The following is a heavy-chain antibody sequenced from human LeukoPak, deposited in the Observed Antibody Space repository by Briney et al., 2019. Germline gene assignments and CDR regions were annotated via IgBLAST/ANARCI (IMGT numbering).Heavy chain of an antibody. D-gene: IGHD1-7*01. CDR1: GFTFSSYS. J-gene: IGHJ4*02. V-gene: IGHV3-20*04. CDR3: ARGKDWNYQSFDY. Sequence: GGSLRLSCAASGFTFSSYSMNWVREAPVKGLEWVSGINWNGGSTGYADSVKGRFTISRDNAKNSLYLQMNSLRAEDTALYYCARGKDWNYQSFDYWGQGTLVTVSS. CDR2: INWNGGST.